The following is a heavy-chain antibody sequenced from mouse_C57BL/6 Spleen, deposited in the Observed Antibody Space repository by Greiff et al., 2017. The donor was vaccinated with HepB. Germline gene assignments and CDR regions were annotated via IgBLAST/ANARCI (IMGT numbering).Heavy chain of an antibody. J-gene: IGHJ2*01. V-gene: IGHV3-6*01. Sequence: EVQLQESGPGLVKPSQSLSLTCSVTGYSITSGYYWNWIRQFPGNKLEWMGYISYDGSNNYNPSLKNRISITRDTSKNQFFLKLNSVTTEDTATYYCARGYDSHFGYWGQGTTLTVSS. CDR2: ISYDGSN. CDR3: ARGYDSHFGY. D-gene: IGHD2-4*01. CDR1: GYSITSGYY.